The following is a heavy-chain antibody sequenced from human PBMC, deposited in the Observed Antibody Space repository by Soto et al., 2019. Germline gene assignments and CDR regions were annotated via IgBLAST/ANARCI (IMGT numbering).Heavy chain of an antibody. Sequence: QVQLVQSGAEVKKPGASVKVSCKASGYTFTSYGISWVRQAPGQGLEWMGWISAYNGNTKYAQQPQRRLTXXTDTSTSTAYMELRSLRSDDTAVYFCARRAPPMDVWGQGTTVTVSS. J-gene: IGHJ6*02. CDR3: ARRAPPMDV. CDR2: ISAYNGNT. CDR1: GYTFTSYG. V-gene: IGHV1-18*01.